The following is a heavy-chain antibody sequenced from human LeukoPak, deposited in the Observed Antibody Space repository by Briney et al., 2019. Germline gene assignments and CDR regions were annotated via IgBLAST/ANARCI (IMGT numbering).Heavy chain of an antibody. CDR3: ARHLPYYGSGSYYPDY. J-gene: IGHJ4*02. CDR2: VYPGDSDT. Sequence: GESLKISCKASGYTFSNYWIGWVRQMPGKGLEWMGIVYPGDSDTRYSPSFQGQVTISADKSISTAYLQWSSLKASDTAMYYCARHLPYYGSGSYYPDYWGQGTLVTVSS. D-gene: IGHD3-10*01. V-gene: IGHV5-51*01. CDR1: GYTFSNYW.